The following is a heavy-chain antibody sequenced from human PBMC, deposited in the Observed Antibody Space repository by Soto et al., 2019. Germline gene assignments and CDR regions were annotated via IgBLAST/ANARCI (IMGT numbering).Heavy chain of an antibody. CDR2: ISGSGGST. CDR1: GFTFSSYA. V-gene: IGHV3-23*01. Sequence: PGGSLRLSCAASGFTFSSYAMSWVRQAPGKGLEWVSAISGSGGSTYYADSVKGRFTISRDNSKNTLYLQMNSLRAEDTAVYYCAKDPPHIVVVTAPSHGMGVWGQGTTVTVSS. D-gene: IGHD2-21*02. CDR3: AKDPPHIVVVTAPSHGMGV. J-gene: IGHJ6*02.